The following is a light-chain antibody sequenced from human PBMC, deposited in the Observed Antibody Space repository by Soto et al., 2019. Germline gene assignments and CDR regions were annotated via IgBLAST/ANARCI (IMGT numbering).Light chain of an antibody. V-gene: IGLV2-14*01. J-gene: IGLJ3*02. CDR2: EVS. Sequence: QSALTQPASVSGSPGQSITISCTVTSSDIGAYNYVSWYQQHPGKAPKLIISEVSDRPSGVSNRFSGSTSGHTASLTISGLQAEDEADYFCTSYSTTNTLWVFGGGPKVTV. CDR3: TSYSTTNTLWV. CDR1: SSDIGAYNY.